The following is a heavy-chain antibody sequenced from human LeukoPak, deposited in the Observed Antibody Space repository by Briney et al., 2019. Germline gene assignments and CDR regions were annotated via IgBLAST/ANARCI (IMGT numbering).Heavy chain of an antibody. CDR2: IYYSGST. Sequence: SETLSLTCTVSGGSISSSSYYWGWIRQPPGKGLEWIGSIYYSGSTYYNPSLKSLVTISVDTSKNQFSLKLSSVTAADTAVYYCARFMITFGVAVDYWGQGTLVTVSS. CDR3: ARFMITFGVAVDY. V-gene: IGHV4-39*01. CDR1: GGSISSSSYY. D-gene: IGHD3-16*01. J-gene: IGHJ4*02.